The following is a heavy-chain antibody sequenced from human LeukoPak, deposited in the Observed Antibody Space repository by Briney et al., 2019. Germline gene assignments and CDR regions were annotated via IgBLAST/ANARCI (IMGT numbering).Heavy chain of an antibody. V-gene: IGHV1-2*02. D-gene: IGHD5-12*01. Sequence: ASVKVSCKASGYTFTGYYMHWVRQAPGQGLEWMGWINPNSGGTNYAQKFLGRVTMTRDTSISTAYMELSRLRSDDTAVYYCARDGGYDSGYYYYYYGMDVWGQGTTVTVSS. CDR2: INPNSGGT. CDR1: GYTFTGYY. CDR3: ARDGGYDSGYYYYYYGMDV. J-gene: IGHJ6*02.